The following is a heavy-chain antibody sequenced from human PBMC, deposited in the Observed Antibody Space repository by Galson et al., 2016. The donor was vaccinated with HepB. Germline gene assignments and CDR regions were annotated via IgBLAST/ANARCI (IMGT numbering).Heavy chain of an antibody. CDR3: AKTGKYSDYYFDF. CDR1: GFNLTSDA. Sequence: SLRLSSAASGFNLTSDAMTWGRQAPGTGLLWASTFTGCGNTYYADSGKGRFTLSRANSQNTLYLQMDTVRATDTAIYYRAKTGKYSDYYFDFWGQGTLVTVSS. J-gene: IGHJ4*02. CDR2: FTGCGNT. V-gene: IGHV3-23*01. D-gene: IGHD7-27*01.